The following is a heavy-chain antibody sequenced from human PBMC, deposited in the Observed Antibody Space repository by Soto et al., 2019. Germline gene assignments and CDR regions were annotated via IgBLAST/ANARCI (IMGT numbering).Heavy chain of an antibody. CDR3: ARDTGEMRFDY. Sequence: GASVKVSCKASGYTFTSYYMHWVRQAPGQGLEWMGIINPSGGSTSYAQKFQGRVTMTRDTSTSTVYMELSSLRSVDTAVYYCARDTGEMRFDYWGQGTLVTVSS. V-gene: IGHV1-46*01. CDR1: GYTFTSYY. J-gene: IGHJ4*02. D-gene: IGHD2-8*02. CDR2: INPSGGST.